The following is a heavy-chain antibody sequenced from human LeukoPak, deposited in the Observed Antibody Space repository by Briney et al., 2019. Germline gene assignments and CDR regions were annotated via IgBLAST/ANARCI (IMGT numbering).Heavy chain of an antibody. Sequence: GGSLRLSCAASGFTFNSYAMSWVRRAPGKGLKWVSGISGSGGTTYYADSVKGRFTISRDNSKNTLYLQMNSLRAEDTAVYYCVFSQGWFDPWGQGTLVTVSS. V-gene: IGHV3-23*01. CDR3: VFSQGWFDP. CDR2: ISGSGGTT. D-gene: IGHD3-10*02. CDR1: GFTFNSYA. J-gene: IGHJ5*02.